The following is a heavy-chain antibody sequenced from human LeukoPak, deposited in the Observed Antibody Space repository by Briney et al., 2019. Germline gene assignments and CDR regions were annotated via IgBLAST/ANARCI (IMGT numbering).Heavy chain of an antibody. Sequence: GGPLRLSCAASGFTLSSYEMNWVRQAPGKGLEWISYISSSGSTIYYADSVKGRFTISRDNTKNSLYLQMNSLRVEDTAIYSCARVQDQLLRYWGQGTLVTVSS. CDR2: ISSSGSTI. J-gene: IGHJ4*02. CDR1: GFTLSSYE. V-gene: IGHV3-48*03. D-gene: IGHD2-2*01. CDR3: ARVQDQLLRY.